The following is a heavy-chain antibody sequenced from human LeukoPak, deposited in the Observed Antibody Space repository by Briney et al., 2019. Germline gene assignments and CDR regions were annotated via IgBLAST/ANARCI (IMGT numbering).Heavy chain of an antibody. J-gene: IGHJ4*02. D-gene: IGHD4-23*01. CDR1: GGSFSGYY. CDR2: INHSGST. V-gene: IGHV4-34*01. CDR3: ARLSDYGGRIDY. Sequence: SETLSLTCAVYGGSFSGYYRSWIRQPPGKGLEWIGEINHSGSTNYNPSLKSRVTISVDTSKNQFSLKLSSVTAADTAVYYCARLSDYGGRIDYWGQGTLVTVSS.